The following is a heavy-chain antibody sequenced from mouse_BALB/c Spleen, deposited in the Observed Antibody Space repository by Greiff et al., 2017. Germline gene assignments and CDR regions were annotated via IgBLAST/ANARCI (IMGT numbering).Heavy chain of an antibody. J-gene: IGHJ1*01. CDR1: GFTFTDYY. CDR2: IRNKANGYTT. V-gene: IGHV7-3*02. Sequence: EVQLVESGGGLVQPGGSLRLSCATSGFTFTDYYMSWVRQPPGKALEWLGFIRNKANGYTTEYSASVKGRFTISRDNSQSILYLQMNTLRAEDSATYYCASLYGNWYFDVWGAGTTVTVSS. D-gene: IGHD2-1*01. CDR3: ASLYGNWYFDV.